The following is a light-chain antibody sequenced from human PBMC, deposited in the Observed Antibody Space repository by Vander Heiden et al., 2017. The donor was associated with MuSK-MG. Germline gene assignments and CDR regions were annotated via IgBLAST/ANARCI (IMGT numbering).Light chain of an antibody. CDR3: QQYNSYPRT. CDR2: KAS. Sequence: DIQMTQSPSTLSASVGDRVTITCRASQSISSWLAWYQQKPGKAPKLLIYKASSLESGVPSRFSGSGSGTEFTITISSLQPDDFATYYCQQYNSYPRTVGQGTKVEIK. V-gene: IGKV1-5*03. J-gene: IGKJ1*01. CDR1: QSISSW.